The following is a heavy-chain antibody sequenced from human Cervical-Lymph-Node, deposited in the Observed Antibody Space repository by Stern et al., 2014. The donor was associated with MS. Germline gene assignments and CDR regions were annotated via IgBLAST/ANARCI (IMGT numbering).Heavy chain of an antibody. J-gene: IGHJ4*02. CDR2: ISWNSGSI. D-gene: IGHD6-19*01. CDR3: AKDGGLQWLVPYYFDY. V-gene: IGHV3-9*01. Sequence: VQLLQPGGGLVQPGRSLRLSCAASGFTFDDYAMHWVRQAPGKGLEWVSGISWNSGSIGYADSVKGRFTISRDNAKNSLYLQMNSLRAEDTALYYCAKDGGLQWLVPYYFDYWGQGTLVTVSS. CDR1: GFTFDDYA.